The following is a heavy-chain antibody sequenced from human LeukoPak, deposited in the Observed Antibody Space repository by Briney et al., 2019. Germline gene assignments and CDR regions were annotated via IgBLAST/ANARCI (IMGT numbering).Heavy chain of an antibody. CDR2: IIPIFGTA. CDR1: GGTFSSYA. D-gene: IGHD3-10*01. CDR3: ARDNYYGSGSYGY. Sequence: SVKVSCKASGGTFSSYAISWVRQAPGQGLEWMGGIIPIFGTANYAQKFQGRVTITTDESTSTAYMELSSLRSEDTAVYYCARDNYYGSGSYGYWGQGTLVTVPS. J-gene: IGHJ4*02. V-gene: IGHV1-69*05.